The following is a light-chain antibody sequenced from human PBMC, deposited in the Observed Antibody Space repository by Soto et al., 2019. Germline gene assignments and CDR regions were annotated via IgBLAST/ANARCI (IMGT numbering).Light chain of an antibody. CDR1: QSGPTTS. CDR2: GAS. Sequence: VLTQSPVTLSLSPGERVTLSCGATQSGPTTSIVWYQYRPGLAPRLLVDGASRRATGIPDRFSGGGSHLIISRLEPEDFAVYYCQLYGDSPPYTFGQGTKVEIK. CDR3: QLYGDSPPYT. V-gene: IGKV3D-20*01. J-gene: IGKJ2*01.